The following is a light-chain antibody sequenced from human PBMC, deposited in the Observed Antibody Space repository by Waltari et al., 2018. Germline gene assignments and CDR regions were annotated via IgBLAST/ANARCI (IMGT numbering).Light chain of an antibody. Sequence: SYVVTQPPSVSVAPGQTAKITCEGNNIGSTSAHWYQQKPGQAPVQVIYHDSDRPSGIPERFSGSNSRNTATLTITRVEAGDEADYYCQVFDSSSDHQVFGGGTKVTVL. CDR3: QVFDSSSDHQV. CDR1: NIGSTS. J-gene: IGLJ3*02. V-gene: IGLV3-21*02. CDR2: HDS.